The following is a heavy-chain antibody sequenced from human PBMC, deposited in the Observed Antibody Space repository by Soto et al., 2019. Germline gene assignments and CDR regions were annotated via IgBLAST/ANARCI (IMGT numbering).Heavy chain of an antibody. CDR2: LSGSGTST. J-gene: IGHJ5*02. CDR3: AKASTNGGHLYLFAS. V-gene: IGHV3-23*01. CDR1: GFSFVNYA. Sequence: GGSLILSYAASGFSFVNYAMNWVRQAPGQGLEWVSGLSGSGTSTYYADSVKGRFAISRDNSRDTLFLQMNSLTADDTAVYYCAKASTNGGHLYLFASWAQGSWVTVSS. D-gene: IGHD2-2*02.